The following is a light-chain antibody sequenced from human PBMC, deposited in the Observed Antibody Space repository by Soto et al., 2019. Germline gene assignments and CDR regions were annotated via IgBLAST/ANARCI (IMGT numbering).Light chain of an antibody. CDR2: DAS. CDR1: QSVSSF. Sequence: EIVLTQSPATLSLSPGERATLSCRASQSVSSFLAWYQQKPGQAPRLLIYDASNRATGIPARFSGRGSGTDFTLTISSLAPEDFAVYYWQQRSNWITFGQGTRLEI. J-gene: IGKJ5*01. CDR3: QQRSNWIT. V-gene: IGKV3-11*01.